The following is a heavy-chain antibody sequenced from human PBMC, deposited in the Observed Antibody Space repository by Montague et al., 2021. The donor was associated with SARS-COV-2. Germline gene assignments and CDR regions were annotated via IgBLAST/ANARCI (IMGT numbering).Heavy chain of an antibody. V-gene: IGHV4-4*09. CDR2: IDNSGST. Sequence: SETLSLTCTVSGDSIRESHWSWIRQPPGKGLEWIGYIDNSGSTNYNPALESRVTFTVSASNNQFYLTLRSVTAADTAVYYCARLTGSRVYYYHYGLDVWGQGTTVTVSS. CDR3: ARLTGSRVYYYHYGLDV. CDR1: GDSIRESH. D-gene: IGHD1-20*01. J-gene: IGHJ6*02.